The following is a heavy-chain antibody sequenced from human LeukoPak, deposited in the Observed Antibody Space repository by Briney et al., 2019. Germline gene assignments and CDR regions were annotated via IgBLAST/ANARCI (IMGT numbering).Heavy chain of an antibody. D-gene: IGHD3-10*01. CDR3: ARVYYGSGSYSQAWFDP. Sequence: GGSLRLSCAASGFTFSSYWVSWVRQAPGKGLEWVANIKQVGSEKYYVDSVKGRFTISRDNAKNSLYLQMNSLRAEDTAVYYCARVYYGSGSYSQAWFDPWGQGTLVTVSS. V-gene: IGHV3-7*01. CDR2: IKQVGSEK. J-gene: IGHJ5*02. CDR1: GFTFSSYW.